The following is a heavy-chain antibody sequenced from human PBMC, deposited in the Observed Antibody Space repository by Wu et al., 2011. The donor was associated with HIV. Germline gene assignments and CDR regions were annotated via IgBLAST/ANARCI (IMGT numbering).Heavy chain of an antibody. J-gene: IGHJ5*02. CDR3: ARDNGDYYGSGSRFDP. Sequence: QVQVVQSEAEVKKPGSSVKVSCKASGGSFSSYAVSWVRLAPGQGLEWMGRIIPMFNTANYAQNFQSRLTLTADKSTSTAYMELSRLRSDDTAVYYCARDNGDYYGSGSRFDPWGQGTLVTVSS. D-gene: IGHD3-10*01. CDR2: IIPMFNTA. V-gene: IGHV1-69*14. CDR1: GGSFSSYA.